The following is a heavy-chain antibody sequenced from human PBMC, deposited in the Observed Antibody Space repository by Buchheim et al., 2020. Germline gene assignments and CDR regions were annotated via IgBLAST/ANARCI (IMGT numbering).Heavy chain of an antibody. Sequence: EVQLLQSGGGLVQPGGSLRLSCAVSGFTFSIYAMTWVRQAPGKGLEWVSSISRTGDGTTYADSVKGRFSISRDHSKNSLYLQMNSLRAEDTAVYYCARSVNWNQDYWGQGTL. J-gene: IGHJ4*02. CDR2: ISRTGDGT. V-gene: IGHV3-23*01. CDR3: ARSVNWNQDY. CDR1: GFTFSIYA. D-gene: IGHD1-1*01.